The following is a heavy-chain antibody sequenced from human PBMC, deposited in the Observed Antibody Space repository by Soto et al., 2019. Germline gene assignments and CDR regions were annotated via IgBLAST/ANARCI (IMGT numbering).Heavy chain of an antibody. CDR3: ARGRGIYNSGLSELDQ. CDR2: IIPRFGTS. Sequence: QVQLVQSGAEVKTPGSSVRVSCNASGGTFSRDTLNWVRQAPGQELEWMGGIIPRFGTSNYAPTLQDRVTIIADEYPNTAYMELISLMSEDTAVYYCARGRGIYNSGLSELDQWGQGTLVTVSS. J-gene: IGHJ4*02. D-gene: IGHD3-16*01. CDR1: GGTFSRDT. V-gene: IGHV1-69*01.